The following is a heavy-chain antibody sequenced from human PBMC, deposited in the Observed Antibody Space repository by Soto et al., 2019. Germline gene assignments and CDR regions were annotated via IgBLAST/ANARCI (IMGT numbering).Heavy chain of an antibody. CDR2: INHVGGT. J-gene: IGHJ5*02. V-gene: IGHV4-34*01. Sequence: PSETLSLSCAAYGGFLSESYWTWISQPTGKGLEWIGEINHVGGTNYNPSLKSRFTMSVDTSQNQFSLRLISVTAGDTAMYFCVRIRYQLPSAVLWLDPSGQVTPVNVSS. D-gene: IGHD3-16*01. CDR1: GGFLSESY. CDR3: VRIRYQLPSAVLWLDP.